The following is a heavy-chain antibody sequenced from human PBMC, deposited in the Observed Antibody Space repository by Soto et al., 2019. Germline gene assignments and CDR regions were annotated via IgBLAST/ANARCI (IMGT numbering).Heavy chain of an antibody. J-gene: IGHJ4*02. CDR1: GVTFSSYW. V-gene: IGHV3-74*01. D-gene: IGHD1-1*01. CDR2: ISDDGSTA. Sequence: ESLTIACEISGVTFSSYWMHWVRQVPGKGLPWVSRISDDGSTATYADSVKGRFVISRDNAKNSLYLEMNTLRVDDSGLYYCARGPRVSSTGTGAHWGRGTLVTVSS. CDR3: ARGPRVSSTGTGAH.